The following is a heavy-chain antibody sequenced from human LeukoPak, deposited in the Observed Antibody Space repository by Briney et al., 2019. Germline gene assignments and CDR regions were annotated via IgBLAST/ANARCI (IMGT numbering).Heavy chain of an antibody. D-gene: IGHD5-18*01. J-gene: IGHJ4*02. Sequence: GGSLRLSCAASGFTFSSYSMNWVRQAPGKGLEWVSSISSSSSYIYYADSVKGRFTISRDNAKNSLYLQMDSLRAEDTAVYYCARDLDTAMVGGHDYWGQGTLVTVSS. CDR3: ARDLDTAMVGGHDY. V-gene: IGHV3-21*01. CDR2: ISSSSSYI. CDR1: GFTFSSYS.